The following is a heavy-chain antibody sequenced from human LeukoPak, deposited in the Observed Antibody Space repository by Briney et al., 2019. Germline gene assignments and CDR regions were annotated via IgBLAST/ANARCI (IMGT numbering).Heavy chain of an antibody. D-gene: IGHD6-19*01. J-gene: IGHJ5*02. V-gene: IGHV1-69*05. CDR3: ARDPGQWLVQGWFDP. CDR2: IIPIFGTA. Sequence: GSSVKVSCKASGGTFSSYAISWVRQAPGQGLEWMGRIIPIFGTANYAQKFQGRVTITTDESTSTAYMELSSLRSEDTAVYYCARDPGQWLVQGWFDPWGQGTLVTVSS. CDR1: GGTFSSYA.